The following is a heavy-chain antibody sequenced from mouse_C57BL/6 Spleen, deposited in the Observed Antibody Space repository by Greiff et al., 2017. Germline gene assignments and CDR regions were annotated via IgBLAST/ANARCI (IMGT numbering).Heavy chain of an antibody. J-gene: IGHJ1*03. Sequence: EVKLVESGGGLVQPGGSLKLSCAASGFTFSDYYMYWVRQTPEKRLEWVAYISNGGGSTYYPDTVKGRFTISRDNAKNTLYLQMSRLKSEDTAMYYCARQGDSNYGYFDVWGTGTTVTVSS. V-gene: IGHV5-12*01. CDR3: ARQGDSNYGYFDV. D-gene: IGHD2-5*01. CDR1: GFTFSDYY. CDR2: ISNGGGST.